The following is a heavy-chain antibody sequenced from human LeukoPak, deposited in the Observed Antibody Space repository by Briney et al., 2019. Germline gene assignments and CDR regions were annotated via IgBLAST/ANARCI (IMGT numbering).Heavy chain of an antibody. CDR3: AKDVASVTTYFDY. Sequence: GGSLRLSCAASGFTFSNCAMTWVRQAPGKGLEWVSAISGSGGSPYYADSVKGRFTISRDNSKNTLYLQMSSLRAEDTAVYYCAKDVASVTTYFDYWGQGTLVTVSS. J-gene: IGHJ4*02. CDR1: GFTFSNCA. V-gene: IGHV3-23*01. CDR2: ISGSGGSP. D-gene: IGHD4-17*01.